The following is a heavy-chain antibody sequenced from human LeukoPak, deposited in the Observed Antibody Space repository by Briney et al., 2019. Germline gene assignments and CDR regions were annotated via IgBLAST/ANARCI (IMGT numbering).Heavy chain of an antibody. D-gene: IGHD3-10*01. CDR3: AKDRHYYGSGEFDY. Sequence: GGSLRLSCAASGFTFSSYAMSWVRQAPGKGLEWVSAITSSGGSAYYADSVKGRFTISRDNSKNTLYLQMNSLRAEDTAVYYCAKDRHYYGSGEFDYWGQGTLVTVSS. CDR1: GFTFSSYA. CDR2: ITSSGGSA. V-gene: IGHV3-23*01. J-gene: IGHJ4*02.